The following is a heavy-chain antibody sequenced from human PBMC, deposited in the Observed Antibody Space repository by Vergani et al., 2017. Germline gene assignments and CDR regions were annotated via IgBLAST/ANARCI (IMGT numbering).Heavy chain of an antibody. V-gene: IGHV3-48*01. D-gene: IGHD3-22*01. CDR3: ARGSYYDSSGSYSTGGMFDY. CDR1: GFTFSSYA. CDR2: ISSSSSTI. J-gene: IGHJ4*02. Sequence: EVQLLESGGGLVQPGGSLRLSCAASGFTFSSYAMSWVRQAPGKGLEWVSYISSSSSTIYYADSVKGRFTISRDNAKNSLYLQMNSLRAEDTAVYYCARGSYYDSSGSYSTGGMFDYWGQGTLVTVSS.